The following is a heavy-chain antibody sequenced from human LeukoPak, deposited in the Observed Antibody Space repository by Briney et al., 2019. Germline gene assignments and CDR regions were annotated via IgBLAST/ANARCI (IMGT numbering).Heavy chain of an antibody. CDR1: GYTFTSYG. CDR3: ARADRLLEWFYDPNWFDP. V-gene: IGHV1-18*01. Sequence: ASVKVSCKASGYTFTSYGVSWVRQAPGQGLEWMGWISAYNGNTNYAQKLQGRVTMTTDTSTSTAYMELRSLRSDDTAVYYCARADRLLEWFYDPNWFDPWGQGTLVTVSS. CDR2: ISAYNGNT. D-gene: IGHD3-3*01. J-gene: IGHJ5*02.